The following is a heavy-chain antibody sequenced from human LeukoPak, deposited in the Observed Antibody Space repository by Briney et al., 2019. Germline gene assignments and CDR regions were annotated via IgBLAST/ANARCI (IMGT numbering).Heavy chain of an antibody. D-gene: IGHD4-11*01. CDR1: GYIFTGYY. CDR3: ARVRNDYKPRDPFDY. Sequence: ASVKVSCKASGYIFTGYYIHWVRQAPGQGLEWMGWINPNSGGTNYAQKFQGRVTMTTDTPTSTAYMELRTLRSDDTAVYYCARVRNDYKPRDPFDYWGQGTLVTVSS. V-gene: IGHV1-2*02. CDR2: INPNSGGT. J-gene: IGHJ4*02.